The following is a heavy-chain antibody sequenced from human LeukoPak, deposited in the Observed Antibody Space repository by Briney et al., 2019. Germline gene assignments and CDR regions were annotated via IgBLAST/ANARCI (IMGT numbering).Heavy chain of an antibody. V-gene: IGHV1-2*02. CDR2: INPNSGGT. CDR1: GYTFTSYY. D-gene: IGHD5-24*01. CDR3: ARGRDGYNYDYYYYMDV. Sequence: ASVKVSCKASGYTFTSYYMHWVRQAPGQGLEWMGWINPNSGGTNYAQKFQGRVTMNRDTSISTAYMELSRLRSDDTAVYYCARGRDGYNYDYYYYMDVWGKGTTVTVSS. J-gene: IGHJ6*03.